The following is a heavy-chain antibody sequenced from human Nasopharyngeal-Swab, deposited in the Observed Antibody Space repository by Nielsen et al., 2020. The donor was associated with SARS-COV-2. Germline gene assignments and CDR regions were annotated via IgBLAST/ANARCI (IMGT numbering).Heavy chain of an antibody. CDR3: ARGRRSFPTDY. CDR1: GFTFSSYG. J-gene: IGHJ4*02. V-gene: IGHV3-33*01. Sequence: GGSLRLSCAASGFTFSSYGMHWVRQAPGKGLEWVAVIWYDGSNKYYADSVKGRFTISRDSAKNTLYLQMNSLRAEDTAVYYCARGRRSFPTDYWGQGTLVTFSS. D-gene: IGHD1-1*01. CDR2: IWYDGSNK.